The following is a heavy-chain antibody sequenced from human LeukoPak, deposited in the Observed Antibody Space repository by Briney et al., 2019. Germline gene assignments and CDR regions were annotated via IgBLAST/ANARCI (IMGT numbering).Heavy chain of an antibody. V-gene: IGHV3-48*03. J-gene: IGHJ1*01. CDR1: GFTFRSSE. CDR3: ARDSYNGDYVPGYFQH. Sequence: GGSLRLSCATSGFTFRSSEMNWVRQAPGKGLEWVSYISGTGNTIYYTDSVKGRFTISRDNAKNSLYLQMNSLSAEDTAVYYCARDSYNGDYVPGYFQHWGQGTLVTVSS. D-gene: IGHD4-17*01. CDR2: ISGTGNTI.